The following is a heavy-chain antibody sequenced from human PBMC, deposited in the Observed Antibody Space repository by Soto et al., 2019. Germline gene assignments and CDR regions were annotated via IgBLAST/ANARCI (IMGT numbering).Heavy chain of an antibody. Sequence: PGGSMRLSCAASGFPFNSYSMNWVRQAPGKGLEWVSYISSSSSTIYYADSVKGRFTISRDNAKNSLYLQMNSLRDEDTAVYYCARYGLFLESPKTKLPWFDPWGQGTLVTVSS. CDR2: ISSSSSTI. J-gene: IGHJ5*02. D-gene: IGHD3-3*01. V-gene: IGHV3-48*02. CDR1: GFPFNSYS. CDR3: ARYGLFLESPKTKLPWFDP.